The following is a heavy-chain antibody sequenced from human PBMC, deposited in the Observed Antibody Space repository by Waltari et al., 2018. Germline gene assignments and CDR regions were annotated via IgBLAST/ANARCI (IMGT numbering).Heavy chain of an antibody. CDR3: AKGGDGY. CDR2: IQNDGSNK. D-gene: IGHD3-16*01. CDR1: GFTFSFYG. Sequence: QVQLVESGGGVVQPGGSLRLSCAASGFTFSFYGMHWVRHAPGKGLEWVAFIQNDGSNKYYADSVKGRFTISRDNSKNTLYLQMNSLRAEDTAAYYCAKGGDGYWGQGTLVTVSS. V-gene: IGHV3-30*02. J-gene: IGHJ4*02.